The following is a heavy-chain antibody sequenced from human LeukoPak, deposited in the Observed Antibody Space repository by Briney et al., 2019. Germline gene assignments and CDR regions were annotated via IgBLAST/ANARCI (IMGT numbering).Heavy chain of an antibody. J-gene: IGHJ4*02. CDR3: ARDLPRGAVDY. Sequence: GGSLRLSCAASGFTFSDYYMSWIRQAPGKGLEWVSYISSSGSTIFYADSVKGRFTISRDNAKNSLYLQMNSLRAEDTAVYYCARDLPRGAVDYWRQGTLVTVSS. D-gene: IGHD5-24*01. CDR1: GFTFSDYY. CDR2: ISSSGSTI. V-gene: IGHV3-11*04.